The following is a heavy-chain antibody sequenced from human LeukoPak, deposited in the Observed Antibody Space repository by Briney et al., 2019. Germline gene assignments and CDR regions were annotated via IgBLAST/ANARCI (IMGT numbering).Heavy chain of an antibody. V-gene: IGHV3-23*01. D-gene: IGHD3-22*01. J-gene: IGHJ3*02. CDR3: AKDQGYYDSSGDAFDI. Sequence: GGSLRLSCAASGFTFSSSAMSWVRQAPGKGLEWVSSISGSGSGGSTYYADSVKGRFTISRDNSRNTLYLQMNSLRAEDTSIYYCAKDQGYYDSSGDAFDIWGQGTMVTVSS. CDR2: ISGSGSGGST. CDR1: GFTFSSSA.